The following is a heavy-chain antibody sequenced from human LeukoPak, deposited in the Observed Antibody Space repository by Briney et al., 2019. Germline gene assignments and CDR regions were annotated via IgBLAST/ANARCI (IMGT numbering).Heavy chain of an antibody. J-gene: IGHJ4*02. CDR3: VKLSSRVSPPIDY. CDR2: VFDSGST. CDR1: GGSISNYW. Sequence: SETLSLTCTVSGGSISNYWWSWIRQPPGKGLEWIGYVFDSGSTNYNPSLKSRVTISVDTSKKQFSLKLSSVTAADTAVYYCVKLSSRVSPPIDYWGQGTLVTVSS. D-gene: IGHD2-2*01. V-gene: IGHV4-59*01.